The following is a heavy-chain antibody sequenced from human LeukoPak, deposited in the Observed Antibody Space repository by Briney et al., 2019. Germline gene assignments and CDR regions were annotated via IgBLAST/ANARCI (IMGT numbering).Heavy chain of an antibody. CDR2: IYTSGST. V-gene: IGHV4-4*07. CDR3: AREAMVRGAFDI. J-gene: IGHJ3*02. CDR1: GGYISSYY. D-gene: IGHD3-10*01. Sequence: SSETLSLTCTVSGGYISSYYWSWIRQPAGKGLEWIGRIYTSGSTNYNPSLKSRVTMSVDTSKNQFSLKLSSVTAADTAVYYCAREAMVRGAFDIWGQGTMVTVSS.